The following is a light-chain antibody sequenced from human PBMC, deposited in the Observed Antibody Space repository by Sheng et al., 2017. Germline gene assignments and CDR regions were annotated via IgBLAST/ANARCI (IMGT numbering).Light chain of an antibody. Sequence: NFMLTQPHSVSESPGKTVTISCTRNRGSIATNYVQWYQQRPGSSPTLSSMRITKDSLGVPGRFSGSIDSSSNSATLTISGLKTEDEADYYCQSYDNSKRVVFGGGTKLTVL. V-gene: IGLV6-57*01. CDR2: RIT. CDR3: QSYDNSKRVV. J-gene: IGLJ2*01. CDR1: RGSIATNY.